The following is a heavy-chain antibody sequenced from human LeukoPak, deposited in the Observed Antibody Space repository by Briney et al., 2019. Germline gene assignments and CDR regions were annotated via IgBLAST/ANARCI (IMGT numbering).Heavy chain of an antibody. D-gene: IGHD2-2*01. CDR2: IYYSGST. CDR3: ARDKPANLCAFDI. Sequence: SETLSLTCTVSGGSISSGGYYWSWIRQHPGKGLEWIGYIYYSGSTYYNPSLKSRVTISVDTSKNQFSLKLSSVTAADTAVYYCARDKPANLCAFDIWGQGTMVTVSS. J-gene: IGHJ3*02. V-gene: IGHV4-31*03. CDR1: GGSISSGGYY.